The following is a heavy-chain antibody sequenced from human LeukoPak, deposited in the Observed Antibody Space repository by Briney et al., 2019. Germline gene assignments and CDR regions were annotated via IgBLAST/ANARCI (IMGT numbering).Heavy chain of an antibody. CDR2: IKSKTDGGTT. CDR1: GFTFSNAW. CDR3: AKDQVFEGAAAGWFDP. D-gene: IGHD6-13*01. J-gene: IGHJ5*02. Sequence: GGSLRLSCAASGFTFSNAWMSWVRQAPGKGLEWVGRIKSKTDGGTTDYAAPVKGRFTISRDDSKNTLYLQMNSLRAEDTAVYYCAKDQVFEGAAAGWFDPWGQGTLVTVSS. V-gene: IGHV3-15*01.